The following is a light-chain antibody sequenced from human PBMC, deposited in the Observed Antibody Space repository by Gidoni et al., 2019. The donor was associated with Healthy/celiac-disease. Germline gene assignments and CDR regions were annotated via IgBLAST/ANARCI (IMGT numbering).Light chain of an antibody. V-gene: IGKV3-11*01. J-gene: IGKJ4*01. CDR1: QSVSSY. CDR3: QQRSNWPRVT. Sequence: EIVLTQSPATLSLSPGERATLSCRASQSVSSYLAWYQQKPGQAPRLLIYDASNRATGTPARFSGSGSGTDFTLTISSLEPEDFAVYYCQQRSNWPRVTFGGXTKVEIK. CDR2: DAS.